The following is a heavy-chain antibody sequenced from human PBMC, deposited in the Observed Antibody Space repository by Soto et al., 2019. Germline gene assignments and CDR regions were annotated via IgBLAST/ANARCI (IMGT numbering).Heavy chain of an antibody. Sequence: QVQLQESGPGLVKPSETLSLTCTVSGGSVSSGSYYWSWIRQPPGKGLEWIGYIYYSGSTNYNPSLKSRVTISVDTSQNQFSLKLSSVTAADTAVYYCASSVVTIFGVVTPDFDYWGQGTLVTVSS. CDR2: IYYSGST. J-gene: IGHJ4*02. CDR1: GGSVSSGSYY. CDR3: ASSVVTIFGVVTPDFDY. D-gene: IGHD3-3*01. V-gene: IGHV4-61*01.